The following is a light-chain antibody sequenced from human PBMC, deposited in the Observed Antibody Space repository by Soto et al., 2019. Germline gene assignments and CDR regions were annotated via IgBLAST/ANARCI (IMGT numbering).Light chain of an antibody. CDR3: QQYGSSPGA. V-gene: IGKV3-20*01. Sequence: EIVLTQSPGTLSLSPGERATLSCRASQSVSSSYLAWYQQTPGQAPRLLIYGASSRATGIPDRFSGSGSGTDFTLTISRLVPEDFAVYYCQQYGSSPGAFGGGTKVEIK. CDR1: QSVSSSY. CDR2: GAS. J-gene: IGKJ4*01.